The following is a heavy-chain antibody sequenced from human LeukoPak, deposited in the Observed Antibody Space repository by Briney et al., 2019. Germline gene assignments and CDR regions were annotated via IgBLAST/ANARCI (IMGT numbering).Heavy chain of an antibody. CDR3: ARESSSGYHSGGPRY. CDR2: VRFNGGNE. V-gene: IGHV3-30*02. D-gene: IGHD5-12*01. J-gene: IGHJ4*02. CDR1: GFALSSYG. Sequence: GGSLRLSCTASGFALSSYGMHWVRQAPGKGLEWLAFVRFNGGNEYYADSVKGRFTISRDTSKNTLFLQMKSLRVEDTAVYSCARESSSGYHSGGPRYWGLGTLVTVSS.